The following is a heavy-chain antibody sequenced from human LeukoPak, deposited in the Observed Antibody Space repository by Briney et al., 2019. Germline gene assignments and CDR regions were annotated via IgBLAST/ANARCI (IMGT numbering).Heavy chain of an antibody. J-gene: IGHJ4*02. Sequence: SETLSLTCTVSGGSISSYYWSWIRQPAGKGLEWIGRIYTSGSTNYNPSLKSRVTMSVDTSKNQFSLKLSSEDTAVYYCARGDVGGFGEYFVYWGQGTLVTVSS. CDR1: GGSISSYY. CDR2: IYTSGST. CDR3: ARGDVGGFGEYFVY. D-gene: IGHD3-10*01. V-gene: IGHV4-4*07.